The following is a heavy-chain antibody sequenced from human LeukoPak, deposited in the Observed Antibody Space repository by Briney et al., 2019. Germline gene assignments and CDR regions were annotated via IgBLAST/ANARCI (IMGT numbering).Heavy chain of an antibody. CDR3: ARATMVRGVPRRVFDY. V-gene: IGHV4-61*01. CDR1: GGSFSSGSYY. J-gene: IGHJ4*02. CDR2: IYYSGST. Sequence: SETLSLTCTVSGGSFSSGSYYWSWIRQPPGKGLEWIGYIYYSGSTNYNPSLKSRVTISVDTSKNQFSLKLSSVTAADTAVYYCARATMVRGVPRRVFDYWGQGTLVTVSS. D-gene: IGHD3-10*01.